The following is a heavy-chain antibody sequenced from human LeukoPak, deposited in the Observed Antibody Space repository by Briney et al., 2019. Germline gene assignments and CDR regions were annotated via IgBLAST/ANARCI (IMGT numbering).Heavy chain of an antibody. CDR3: ARAYPHPRSPKFFDD. D-gene: IGHD2-21*01. Sequence: GGSLRLSCAASGFTFNTYNMNWVRQAPGKGLEWVSCISSGGDTTYSADSVKGRFIISRDNAKNSLFLQMNSLRDEDTAVYFCARAYPHPRSPKFFDDWGQGTLVTVSS. J-gene: IGHJ4*02. V-gene: IGHV3-48*02. CDR1: GFTFNTYN. CDR2: ISSGGDTT.